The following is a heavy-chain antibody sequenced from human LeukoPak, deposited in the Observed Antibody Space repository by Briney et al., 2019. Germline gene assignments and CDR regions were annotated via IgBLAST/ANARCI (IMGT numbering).Heavy chain of an antibody. D-gene: IGHD6-19*01. J-gene: IGHJ4*02. Sequence: GGSLRLSCAASGFTFSSYAMHWVRQAPGKGLEWVAVISYDGSNKYYADSVKGRFTISRDNSKNTLYLQMNSLRAEDTAVYYCAKVLGIAVAGTVGGFDYWGQGTLVTVSS. CDR1: GFTFSSYA. CDR3: AKVLGIAVAGTVGGFDY. CDR2: ISYDGSNK. V-gene: IGHV3-30*04.